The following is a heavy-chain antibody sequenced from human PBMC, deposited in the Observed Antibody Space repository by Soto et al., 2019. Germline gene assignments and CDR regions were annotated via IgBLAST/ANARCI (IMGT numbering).Heavy chain of an antibody. J-gene: IGHJ6*02. V-gene: IGHV3-30*18. CDR1: GFTFSSYG. CDR3: AKEGRLGYCSGGSCYNYYYYYGMDV. D-gene: IGHD2-15*01. Sequence: GGSLRLSCAASGFTFSSYGMHWVRQAPGKGLEWVAVISYDGSNKYYADSGKGRFTISRDNSKNTLYLQMNSLRAEDTAVYYCAKEGRLGYCSGGSCYNYYYYYGMDVWGQGTTVTVSS. CDR2: ISYDGSNK.